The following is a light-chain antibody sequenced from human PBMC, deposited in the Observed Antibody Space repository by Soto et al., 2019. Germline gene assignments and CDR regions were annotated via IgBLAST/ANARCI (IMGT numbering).Light chain of an antibody. CDR2: SNN. J-gene: IGLJ2*01. CDR3: AAWDDSLSGVV. Sequence: QSVLTQPPSASGTPGQRVTISCSGSSSNIGRNYVYWYQQLPGTAPKLLIYSNNQRPSGVPDRFSGSKSGTSASLAISGLRCEDEADYYCAAWDDSLSGVVFGGGTKLTVL. CDR1: SSNIGRNY. V-gene: IGLV1-47*02.